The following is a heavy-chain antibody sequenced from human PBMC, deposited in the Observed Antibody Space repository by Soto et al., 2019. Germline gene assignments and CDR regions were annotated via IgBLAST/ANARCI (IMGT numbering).Heavy chain of an antibody. D-gene: IGHD5-12*01. Sequence: SVKVSCKASGGTFSSYASSWVRQAPGQGLESMGGIIPIFGTANYAQKFQGRVTITADESTSTDYMELSSLRSGDTAVYYCARGKFATITGQDAFDILGQRTMVALSS. V-gene: IGHV1-69*13. J-gene: IGHJ3*02. CDR1: GGTFSSYA. CDR3: ARGKFATITGQDAFDI. CDR2: IIPIFGTA.